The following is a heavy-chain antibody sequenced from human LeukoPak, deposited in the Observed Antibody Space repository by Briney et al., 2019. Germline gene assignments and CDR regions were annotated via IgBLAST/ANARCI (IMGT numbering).Heavy chain of an antibody. J-gene: IGHJ4*02. CDR1: GGTFSSYA. Sequence: GASVKVSCKASGGTFSSYAISWVRQAPGQGLEWMGGIIPIFGTANYAQKFQGRVTITADESTSTAYMELSSLRSEDTAVYYCARDTLRPGHHFDYWGQGTLVTVSS. D-gene: IGHD2-8*02. CDR2: IIPIFGTA. CDR3: ARDTLRPGHHFDY. V-gene: IGHV1-69*13.